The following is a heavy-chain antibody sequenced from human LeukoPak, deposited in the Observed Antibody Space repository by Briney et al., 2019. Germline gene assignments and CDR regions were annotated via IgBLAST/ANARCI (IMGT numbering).Heavy chain of an antibody. CDR2: IKQDGSEK. CDR1: GFTFSSYW. Sequence: GGSLRLSCAASGFTFSSYWMSWVRRAPGKGLEWVANIKQDGSEKYYVDSVKGRFTISRDNAKNSLYLQMNSLRAEDTAVYYCARDISHDAFDIWGQGTMVTVSS. CDR3: ARDISHDAFDI. J-gene: IGHJ3*02. V-gene: IGHV3-7*03. D-gene: IGHD2/OR15-2a*01.